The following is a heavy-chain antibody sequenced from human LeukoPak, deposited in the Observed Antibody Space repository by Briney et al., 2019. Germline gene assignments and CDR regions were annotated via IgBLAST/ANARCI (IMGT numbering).Heavy chain of an antibody. CDR2: IYTSGST. D-gene: IGHD4-17*01. V-gene: IGHV4-61*02. Sequence: PSQTLSLTCTVSGGSISSGSYYWSWIRQPTGKGLEWIGRIYTSGSTNYNPSLKSRVTISVDTSKNQFSLKLSSVTAADTAVYYCARDNYGDYVWYFDLWGRGTLVTVSS. CDR3: ARDNYGDYVWYFDL. CDR1: GGSISSGSYY. J-gene: IGHJ2*01.